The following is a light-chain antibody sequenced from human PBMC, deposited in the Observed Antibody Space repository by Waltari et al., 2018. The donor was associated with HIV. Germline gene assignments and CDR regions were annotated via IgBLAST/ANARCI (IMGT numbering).Light chain of an antibody. CDR3: NSYTSSTTRV. J-gene: IGLJ1*01. CDR1: TRDVGRYTY. Sequence: QSALTQPASVSGSPGQSITISCTGTTRDVGRYTYVSWYQQHPGTPPLLLIYEVSIRPSGVSKRLSGSKSGNTASLTISGLQAEDEADYYCNSYTSSTTRVFGTGTKVTVL. CDR2: EVS. V-gene: IGLV2-14*01.